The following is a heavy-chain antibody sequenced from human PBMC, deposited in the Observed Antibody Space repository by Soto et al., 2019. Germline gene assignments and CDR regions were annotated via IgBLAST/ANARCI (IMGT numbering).Heavy chain of an antibody. Sequence: SETLSLTCTVSGDSISSGGYSWSWIRQPPGKGLEWIGYIYHSGSTYYNPSLKSRVTISVDRSKNQFSLKLSSVTAADTAVYYCARAGVVGATALDYWGQGTLVTVSS. CDR2: IYHSGST. CDR1: GDSISSGGYS. V-gene: IGHV4-30-2*01. J-gene: IGHJ4*02. CDR3: ARAGVVGATALDY. D-gene: IGHD1-26*01.